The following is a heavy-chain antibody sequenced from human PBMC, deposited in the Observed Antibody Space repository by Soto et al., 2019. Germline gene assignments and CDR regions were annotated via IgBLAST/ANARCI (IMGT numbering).Heavy chain of an antibody. Sequence: QVQLVQSGAEVKKPGSSVKVSCKASGGTFSIYAFSWVRQAPGKGLEWMGGIIPIYGTTNYAQKFQGRVTITADESTSTAYMELSSLRSEDTALYDCARASTGDYDQTDIWGQGTMVTVSS. J-gene: IGHJ3*02. D-gene: IGHD3-3*01. CDR1: GGTFSIYA. V-gene: IGHV1-69*01. CDR2: IIPIYGTT. CDR3: ARASTGDYDQTDI.